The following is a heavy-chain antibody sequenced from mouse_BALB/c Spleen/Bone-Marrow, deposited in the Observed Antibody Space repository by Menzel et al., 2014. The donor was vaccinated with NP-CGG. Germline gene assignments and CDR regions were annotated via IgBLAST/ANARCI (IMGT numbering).Heavy chain of an antibody. V-gene: IGHV5-6-2*01. Sequence: EVHLVESGGGLVKLGGSLKLSCAASGFTFSSYYMSWVRQTPEKRLELVAAINSNGGSTYYPDTVKGRFTISRDNAKNTLYLQMSSLKSEDTALYCCARRMIIYGNPYYFDYWGQGTTLTVSS. CDR2: INSNGGST. J-gene: IGHJ2*01. D-gene: IGHD2-1*01. CDR1: GFTFSSYY. CDR3: ARRMIIYGNPYYFDY.